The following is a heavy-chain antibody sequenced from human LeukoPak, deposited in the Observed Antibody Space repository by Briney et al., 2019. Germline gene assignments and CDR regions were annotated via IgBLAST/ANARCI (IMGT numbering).Heavy chain of an antibody. V-gene: IGHV3-30-3*01. D-gene: IGHD5-18*01. Sequence: PGGSLRLSCAASGFTFSNYAMSWVRQAPGKGLEWVAVISYDGSNKYYADSVKGRFTISRDNSKNTLYLQMNSLRAEDTAVYYCARESNTAMADYWGQGTLVTVSS. CDR3: ARESNTAMADY. CDR2: ISYDGSNK. J-gene: IGHJ4*02. CDR1: GFTFSNYA.